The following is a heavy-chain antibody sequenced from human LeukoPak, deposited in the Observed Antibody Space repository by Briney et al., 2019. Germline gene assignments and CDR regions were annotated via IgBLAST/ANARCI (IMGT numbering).Heavy chain of an antibody. CDR1: GYTFTSYA. V-gene: IGHV1-3*01. J-gene: IGHJ6*02. CDR3: ASPAAAYYYYYGMDV. D-gene: IGHD2-2*01. CDR2: INAGNGNT. Sequence: ASVKVSCKASGYTFTSYAMHWVRQAPGQRLEWVGWINAGNGNTKYSQKFQGRVTITRDTSASTAYMELSSLRSEDTAVYYCASPAAAYYYYYGMDVWGQGTTVTVSS.